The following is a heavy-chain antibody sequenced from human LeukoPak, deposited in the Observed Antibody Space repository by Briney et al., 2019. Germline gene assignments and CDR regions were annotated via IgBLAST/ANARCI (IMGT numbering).Heavy chain of an antibody. CDR2: IYHSGST. J-gene: IGHJ5*02. CDR1: GGSISSGGYS. D-gene: IGHD3-22*01. Sequence: SETLSLTCDVSGGSISSGGYSWSWIRQPPGKGLEWIGYIYHSGSTYYNPSLKSRVTISVDRSKNQFSLKLSSVTAADTAVYYCASGYYYDSSGNHPFDPWGQGTLVTVSS. V-gene: IGHV4-30-2*01. CDR3: ASGYYYDSSGNHPFDP.